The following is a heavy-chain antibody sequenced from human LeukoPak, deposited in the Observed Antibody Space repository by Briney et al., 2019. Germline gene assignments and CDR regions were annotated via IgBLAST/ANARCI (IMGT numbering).Heavy chain of an antibody. J-gene: IGHJ5*02. V-gene: IGHV4-39*01. Sequence: SETLSLTCTVPGGSISSSSYYWGWIRQPPGKGLEWIGSIYYSGSTYYNPSPKSRVTISVDTSKNQFSLKLSSVTAADTAVYYCARHRIAAVSWFDPWGQGTLVTVSS. D-gene: IGHD6-13*01. CDR1: GGSISSSSYY. CDR3: ARHRIAAVSWFDP. CDR2: IYYSGST.